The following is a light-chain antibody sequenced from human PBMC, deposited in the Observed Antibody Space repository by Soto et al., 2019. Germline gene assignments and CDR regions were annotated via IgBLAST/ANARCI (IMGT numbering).Light chain of an antibody. J-gene: IGKJ1*01. Sequence: ELVFAQSPGTLSSFTGDRVPLSCRASQAVNTRLAWYQHKPGQAPRLLIYLASNRAAGVPARFSGSGSGTDFTLTISSLQPEDVATYYCQKYNSAPWTFGQGTKVDIK. CDR1: QAVNTR. CDR2: LAS. CDR3: QKYNSAPWT. V-gene: IGKV3D-11*01.